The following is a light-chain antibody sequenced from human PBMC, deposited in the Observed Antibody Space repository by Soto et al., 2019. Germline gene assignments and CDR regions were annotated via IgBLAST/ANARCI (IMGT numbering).Light chain of an antibody. J-gene: IGKJ4*01. Sequence: EIVLTQSPGTLSLSVGERVTLSCRASQSVSSYLAWYQQTPGQAPRLLIYDTSNRATGTPDRFSGSGSGTDFTLTISRLEPEDLTVYYCQQYGSSPLTFGGGTKVDIK. CDR2: DTS. CDR3: QQYGSSPLT. CDR1: QSVSSY. V-gene: IGKV3-20*01.